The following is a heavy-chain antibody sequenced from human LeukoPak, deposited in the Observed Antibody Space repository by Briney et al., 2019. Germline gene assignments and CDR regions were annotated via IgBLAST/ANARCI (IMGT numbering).Heavy chain of an antibody. J-gene: IGHJ4*02. V-gene: IGHV3-66*02. D-gene: IGHD1-26*01. CDR2: IYSGGST. CDR3: ARGGKWELPVY. Sequence: GGSLRLSCEPSGFTVSSNYMSWVRQAPGKGLEWVSLIYSGGSTYYADSVKGRFTISRDNSKNTLYLQMNSLRAEDTAVYYCARGGKWELPVYWGQGTLVTVS. CDR1: GFTVSSNY.